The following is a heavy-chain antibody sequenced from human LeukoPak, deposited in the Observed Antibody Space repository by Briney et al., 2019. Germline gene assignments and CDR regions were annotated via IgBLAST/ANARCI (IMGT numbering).Heavy chain of an antibody. V-gene: IGHV3-74*01. CDR3: ARVDYYDSSGLFDY. J-gene: IGHJ4*02. CDR2: INSDGSST. D-gene: IGHD3-22*01. CDR1: GFTFSSYW. Sequence: GGSLRLSCAASGFTFSSYWMLWVRQAPGKGLVWVSRINSDGSSTSYADSVKGRFTISRDNAKNTLYLQMNSLRAEDTAVYYCARVDYYDSSGLFDYWGQGTLVTVSS.